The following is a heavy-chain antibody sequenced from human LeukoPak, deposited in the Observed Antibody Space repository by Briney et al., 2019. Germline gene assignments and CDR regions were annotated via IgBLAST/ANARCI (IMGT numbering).Heavy chain of an antibody. D-gene: IGHD1-1*01. Sequence: SETLSLTCTVSGASIGSRGYYWSWIRQPAGKGLEWIGRINVSGSTKYNPSLKSRVSISVDMSKNQFSLKLSSVTAADTAMYYCAREDWKDYFDALDIWGQGSMVTVSS. CDR1: GASIGSRGYY. CDR3: AREDWKDYFDALDI. V-gene: IGHV4-61*02. CDR2: INVSGST. J-gene: IGHJ3*02.